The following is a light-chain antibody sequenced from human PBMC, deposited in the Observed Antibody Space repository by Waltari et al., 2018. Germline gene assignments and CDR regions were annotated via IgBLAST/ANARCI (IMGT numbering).Light chain of an antibody. Sequence: SYELTQPRSVSVSPGQTARITCGGDNIGSKSAQWYQQKPPQAPVLVIYGDNGRPSGNPDLFSGSNSGNTATLTISGVEAGDEADYYCQVWDKTSKFVFGSGTRLIVF. J-gene: IGLJ6*01. V-gene: IGLV3-21*02. CDR2: GDN. CDR1: NIGSKS. CDR3: QVWDKTSKFV.